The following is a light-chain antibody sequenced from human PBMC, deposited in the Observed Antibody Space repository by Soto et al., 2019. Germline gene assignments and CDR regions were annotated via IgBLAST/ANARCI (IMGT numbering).Light chain of an antibody. Sequence: QAVVTQPPSASETPGQRVTISCSGSSSNIGTNYVYWYQQLPGTAPKLLIYRSTQRPSGVPDRFSGSKSGTSASLAISGLRSEDEADYYCAAWDDSLSGWLFGGGTQLTVL. J-gene: IGLJ3*02. CDR3: AAWDDSLSGWL. CDR1: SSNIGTNY. V-gene: IGLV1-47*01. CDR2: RST.